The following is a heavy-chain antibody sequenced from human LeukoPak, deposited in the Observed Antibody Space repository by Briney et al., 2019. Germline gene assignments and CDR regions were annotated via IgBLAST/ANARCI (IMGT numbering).Heavy chain of an antibody. Sequence: GGSLRLSCAVPGSTFSTYWMSWVRQAPGKGLEWVANIKQDGSEKYYVDSVKGRFTISRDNAKNSLYLQMNTLRPEDTAVYYCARERQNKDFWSGGDYWGQGTLVTVSS. CDR3: ARERQNKDFWSGGDY. J-gene: IGHJ4*02. D-gene: IGHD3-3*01. V-gene: IGHV3-7*01. CDR1: GSTFSTYW. CDR2: IKQDGSEK.